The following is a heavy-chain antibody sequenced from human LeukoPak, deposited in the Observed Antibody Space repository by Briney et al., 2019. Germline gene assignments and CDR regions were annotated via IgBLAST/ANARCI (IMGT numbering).Heavy chain of an antibody. CDR2: ISSSSSYI. V-gene: IGHV3-21*01. CDR1: GFTFSSYS. J-gene: IGHJ5*02. Sequence: GGSLRLSCAASGFTFSSYSMNWVRQAPGKGLEWVSSISSSSSYIYYADSVKGRFTISRDNAKNSLCLQMNRLRAEDTAVYYCARDSAAAAHNWFDPWGQGTLVTVSS. D-gene: IGHD6-13*01. CDR3: ARDSAAAAHNWFDP.